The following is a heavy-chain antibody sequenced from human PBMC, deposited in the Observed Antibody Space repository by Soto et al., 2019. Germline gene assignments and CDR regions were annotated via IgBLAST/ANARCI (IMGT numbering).Heavy chain of an antibody. Sequence: GSLRLSCAASGFTFSSYAMSWVRQAPGKGLEWVSAISGSGGSTYYADSVKGRFTISRDNSRNTLYLQMNSLRAEDTAVYYCAKPHTMIVAVISSFDYWGQGTLVTVSS. V-gene: IGHV3-23*01. CDR3: AKPHTMIVAVISSFDY. CDR2: ISGSGGST. J-gene: IGHJ4*02. D-gene: IGHD3-22*01. CDR1: GFTFSSYA.